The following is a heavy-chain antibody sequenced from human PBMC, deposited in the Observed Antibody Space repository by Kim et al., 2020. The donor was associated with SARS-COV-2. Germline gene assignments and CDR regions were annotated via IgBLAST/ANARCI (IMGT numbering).Heavy chain of an antibody. CDR2: IYYSGST. V-gene: IGHV4-39*01. J-gene: IGHJ4*01. Sequence: SETLSLTCTVSGGSISSSSYYWGWIRQPPGKGLEWIGSIYYSGSTYYNPSLKSRVTISVDTSKNQFSLKLSSVTAADTAVYYCARGGGGYNWNSYFDYWG. D-gene: IGHD1-7*01. CDR1: GGSISSSSYY. CDR3: ARGGGGYNWNSYFDY.